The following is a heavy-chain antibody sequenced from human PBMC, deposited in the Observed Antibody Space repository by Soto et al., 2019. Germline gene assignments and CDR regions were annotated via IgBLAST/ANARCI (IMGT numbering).Heavy chain of an antibody. V-gene: IGHV1-3*01. Sequence: GASVKVSCKASGYTSTSYAMHWVRQAPGQRLEWMGWINAGNGNTKYSQKFQGRVTITRDTSASTAYMEPSSLRSEDTAVYYCARGHSSWQLYYFDYWGQGTLVTVSS. CDR3: ARGHSSWQLYYFDY. CDR2: INAGNGNT. D-gene: IGHD6-13*01. CDR1: GYTSTSYA. J-gene: IGHJ4*02.